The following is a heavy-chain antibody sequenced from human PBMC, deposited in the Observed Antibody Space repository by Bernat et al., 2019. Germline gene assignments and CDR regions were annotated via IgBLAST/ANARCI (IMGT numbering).Heavy chain of an antibody. V-gene: IGHV1-46*01. D-gene: IGHD5-18*01. CDR1: GYTFTSYY. CDR3: ARGGKQLSPYYYYMDV. Sequence: QVQLVQSGAEVKKPGASVKVSCKASGYTFTSYYMHWVRQAPGQGLEWMGIINPSGGSTSYAQKFQGRVTMTRDTSTSTVYMELSSLRSEDTAVYYCARGGKQLSPYYYYMDVWGKGTTVNVSS. J-gene: IGHJ6*03. CDR2: INPSGGST.